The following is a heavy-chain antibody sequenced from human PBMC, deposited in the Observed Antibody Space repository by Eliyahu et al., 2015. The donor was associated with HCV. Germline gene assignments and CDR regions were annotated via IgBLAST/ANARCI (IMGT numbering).Heavy chain of an antibody. Sequence: EVQLLESGGGLVQPGGSLRLSCAASGFTFSXYAMSWVRQAPGKGLGWVSAISGSGGSTYYADSVKGRFTISRDNSKNTLYLQMNSLRAEDTAVYYCAKDLATGGWYMVEYFQHWGQGTLVTVSS. CDR1: GFTFSXYA. CDR3: AKDLATGGWYMVEYFQH. CDR2: ISGSGGST. J-gene: IGHJ1*01. V-gene: IGHV3-23*01. D-gene: IGHD6-19*01.